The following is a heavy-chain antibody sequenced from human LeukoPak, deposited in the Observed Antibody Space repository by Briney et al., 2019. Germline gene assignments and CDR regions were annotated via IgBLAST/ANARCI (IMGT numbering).Heavy chain of an antibody. Sequence: PGGSLRLSCAASGFTFSSYWMHWVRQAPGKGPVWVSRINSDGSSRSYADSVKGRFTISRDNAKNTLYLQMNSLRAEDTAVYYWQRVGQGGSGNYYYYSMDFWAKGTRVPVPS. J-gene: IGHJ6*03. D-gene: IGHD6-25*01. CDR3: QRVGQGGSGNYYYYSMDF. CDR2: INSDGSSR. CDR1: GFTFSSYW. V-gene: IGHV3-74*01.